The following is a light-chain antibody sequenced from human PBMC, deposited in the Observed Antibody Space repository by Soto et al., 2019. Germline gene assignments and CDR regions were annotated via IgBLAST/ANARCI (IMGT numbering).Light chain of an antibody. CDR1: QSVSGN. Sequence: EVMMTQSPATLSVSPGESATLSCRASQSVSGNLAWYQQKPGQAPRLLIYGASTRATAIPARFRGSGSGTEFTLTISSLQSEDFAVYYCQQYNNWPPAFGQGTKVEIK. CDR3: QQYNNWPPA. V-gene: IGKV3-15*01. J-gene: IGKJ1*01. CDR2: GAS.